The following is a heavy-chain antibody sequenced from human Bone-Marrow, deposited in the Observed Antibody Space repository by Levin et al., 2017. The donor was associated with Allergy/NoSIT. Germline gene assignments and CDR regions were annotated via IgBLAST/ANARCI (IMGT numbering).Heavy chain of an antibody. CDR1: GGTITSYY. V-gene: IGHV4-59*01. CDR2: INNSGDI. CDR3: ARDYWYRRDSKTWDYFGLDV. D-gene: IGHD3-22*01. J-gene: IGHJ6*02. Sequence: SETLSLTCSVSGGTITSYYWSWIRQPPGKGLEWIGYINNSGDISYNPSLKSRVTMSVDTSKNQISLKLSSVTTADTAVYYCARDYWYRRDSKTWDYFGLDVWGQGTTVTVSS.